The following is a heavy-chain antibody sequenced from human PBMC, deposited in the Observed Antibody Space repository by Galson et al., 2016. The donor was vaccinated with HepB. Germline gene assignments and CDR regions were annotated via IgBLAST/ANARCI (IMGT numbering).Heavy chain of an antibody. CDR2: IIPIYETA. V-gene: IGHV1-69*13. J-gene: IGHJ4*02. CDR3: ARDQRITVSGGYFDH. Sequence: SVKVSCKASGFIFRRYGISWLRQAPGQGPEWMGGIIPIYETANYAPKFQGRVTISADESTTTAYMELSSLRSEDTAVYYCARDQRITVSGGYFDHWDQGVLVTVSS. CDR1: GFIFRRYG. D-gene: IGHD3-3*01.